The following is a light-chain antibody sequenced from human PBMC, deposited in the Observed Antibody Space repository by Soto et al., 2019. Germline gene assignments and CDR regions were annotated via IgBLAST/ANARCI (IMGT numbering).Light chain of an antibody. CDR2: DVN. CDR1: SSDVGGYNF. CDR3: SSYTTGSTLV. J-gene: IGLJ1*01. Sequence: QSVLTQPASVSGSPGQSITISCTGTSSDVGGYNFVSWYQHHPGKAPKLMIYDVNNRPSGVSNRFSGSKSVNTASLTIPGLQTEDEADYYCSSYTTGSTLVFGTGTKVTVL. V-gene: IGLV2-14*03.